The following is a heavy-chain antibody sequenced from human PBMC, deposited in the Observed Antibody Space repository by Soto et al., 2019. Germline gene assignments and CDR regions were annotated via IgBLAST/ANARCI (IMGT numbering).Heavy chain of an antibody. CDR3: ARSTTSCYSLCWFDP. J-gene: IGHJ5*02. CDR1: GYTFTTYT. V-gene: IGHV1-3*01. D-gene: IGHD2-2*02. Sequence: ASVKVSCKASGYTFTTYTIQWVRQAPGQRREWMGWINAGNGETKYSQNFQGRVTITRDTSASTAYMELNSLRSEDTAVYYCARSTTSCYSLCWFDPWGQGTLVTVSS. CDR2: INAGNGET.